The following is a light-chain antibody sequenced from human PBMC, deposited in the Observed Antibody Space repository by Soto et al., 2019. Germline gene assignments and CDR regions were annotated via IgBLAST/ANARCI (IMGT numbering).Light chain of an antibody. Sequence: QSVLTQPASVSGSPGQSITISCTGTSRDVGYYNYVSWYQHHPGKVPKLIIYEVSNRPSGVSNRFSGSKSGNTASLAISGLQAEDEADYYCSSYTTSSTQVFGGGTKPPS. CDR2: EVS. CDR3: SSYTTSSTQV. V-gene: IGLV2-14*01. J-gene: IGLJ3*02. CDR1: SRDVGYYNY.